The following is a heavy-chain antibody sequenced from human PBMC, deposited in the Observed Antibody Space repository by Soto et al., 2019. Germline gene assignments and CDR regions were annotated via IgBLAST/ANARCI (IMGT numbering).Heavy chain of an antibody. V-gene: IGHV3-23*01. CDR2: ISGSGSST. CDR1: GVTFSTDA. J-gene: IGHJ4*02. Sequence: GGSLRLSCAASGVTFSTDAMSWVRQAPGKGLEWVSGISGSGSSTYYADSVKGRFTISRDNSKNTLYLQVNSLRAEDTAVYYCPKEAFGYWGQGTLVTVSS. CDR3: PKEAFGY.